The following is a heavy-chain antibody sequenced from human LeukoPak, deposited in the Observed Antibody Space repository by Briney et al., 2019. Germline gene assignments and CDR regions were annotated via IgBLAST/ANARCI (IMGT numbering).Heavy chain of an antibody. CDR3: ATDIHCSSTSCNAY. J-gene: IGHJ4*02. Sequence: ASVKVSCKASGYTFTGYYMHWVRQAPGQGLEWMGWTNPNSGGTNYAQKFQGRVTMTRDTSISTAYMELSRLRSDDTAVYYCATDIHCSSTSCNAYWGQGTLVTVSS. CDR2: TNPNSGGT. V-gene: IGHV1-2*02. D-gene: IGHD2-2*01. CDR1: GYTFTGYY.